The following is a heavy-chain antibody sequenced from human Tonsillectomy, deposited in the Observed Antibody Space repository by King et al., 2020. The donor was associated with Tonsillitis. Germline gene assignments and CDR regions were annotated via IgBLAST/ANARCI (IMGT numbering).Heavy chain of an antibody. D-gene: IGHD2-8*02. J-gene: IGHJ4*02. CDR3: AGRSCTATACLGASWNSFNN. CDR1: GFTFSRYW. V-gene: IGHV3-7*01. CDR2: VNEDGSEK. Sequence: VQLVESGGGLVQPGGSLRLSCAASGFTFSRYWMTWVRQAPGKGLEWVANVNEDGSEKNYVDSVRGRCTNSRDNAQNSLYLQMNSLKGEDTAVYFCAGRSCTATACLGASWNSFNNRGQGTVVTGSS.